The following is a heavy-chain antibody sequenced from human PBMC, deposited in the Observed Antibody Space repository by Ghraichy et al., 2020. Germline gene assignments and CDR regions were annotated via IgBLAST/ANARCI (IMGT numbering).Heavy chain of an antibody. D-gene: IGHD6-13*01. CDR1: GGSISSSSYY. Sequence: SETLSLTCTVSGGSISSSSYYWGWIRQPPGKGLEWIGSIYYSGSTYYNPSLKSRVTISVDTSKNQFSLKLSSVTAADTAVYYCARHCGSWSHFDYWGQGTLVTVSS. CDR2: IYYSGST. V-gene: IGHV4-39*01. CDR3: ARHCGSWSHFDY. J-gene: IGHJ4*02.